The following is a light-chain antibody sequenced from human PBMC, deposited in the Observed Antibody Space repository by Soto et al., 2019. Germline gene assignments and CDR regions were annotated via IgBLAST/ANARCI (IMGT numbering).Light chain of an antibody. J-gene: IGKJ1*01. V-gene: IGKV1-39*01. CDR3: QQSYSIPPWT. Sequence: DIQMTQSPSSLSASVGDRVTITCRASQSISSYLNWYQQKPGKAPKLLIYGASSLQSGAPSRFSGSGSGTDFTLTISSLQPEDFATYYCQQSYSIPPWTFGQGTKVEIK. CDR1: QSISSY. CDR2: GAS.